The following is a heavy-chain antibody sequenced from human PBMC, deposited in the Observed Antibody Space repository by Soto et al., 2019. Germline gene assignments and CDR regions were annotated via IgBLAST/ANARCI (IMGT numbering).Heavy chain of an antibody. V-gene: IGHV3-33*01. D-gene: IGHD6-13*01. Sequence: QVQLVESGGGVVQPGRSLRLSCAASGFTFSSYGMHWVRQAPGKGLEWVAVIWYDGSNKYYADSVKGRFTISRDKSKNTLYLQMNSLRAEDTAVYYCGRGGSRSWYVSYWGQGTLVTVSS. CDR2: IWYDGSNK. CDR3: GRGGSRSWYVSY. CDR1: GFTFSSYG. J-gene: IGHJ4*02.